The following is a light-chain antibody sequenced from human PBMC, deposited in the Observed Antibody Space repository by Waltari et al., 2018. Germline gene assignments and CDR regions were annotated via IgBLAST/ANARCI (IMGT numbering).Light chain of an antibody. V-gene: IGLV6-57*01. CDR3: QSYDSPNHWV. J-gene: IGLJ3*02. Sequence: QQLPGSPPPIVIYEDDQRPSWVPARFSGSIDTSSNSASLTISGLKTEDEADYYCQSYDSPNHWVFGGGTKLTVL. CDR2: EDD.